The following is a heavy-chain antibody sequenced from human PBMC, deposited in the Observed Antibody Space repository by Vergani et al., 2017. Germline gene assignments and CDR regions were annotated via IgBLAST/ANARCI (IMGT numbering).Heavy chain of an antibody. V-gene: IGHV4-61*05. Sequence: QLQLQQSGPGLVKPSETLFLTCTVSADSISSGSYYWGWIRQPPGKGLEWIGNIYYTGSTNYNPSLQSRVTRSVDTSKNQFSLKLSSVTAADTAVYYCARALLFVTSGFDPWDRGTLVTVSS. CDR3: ARALLFVTSGFDP. CDR1: ADSISSGSYY. D-gene: IGHD2-21*01. J-gene: IGHJ5*02. CDR2: IYYTGST.